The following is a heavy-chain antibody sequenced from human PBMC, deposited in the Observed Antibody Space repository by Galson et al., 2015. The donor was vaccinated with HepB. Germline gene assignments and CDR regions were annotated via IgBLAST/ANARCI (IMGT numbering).Heavy chain of an antibody. J-gene: IGHJ4*02. V-gene: IGHV6-1*01. Sequence: CAISGDSVSSKSVTWNWIRQSPSRGLEWLGRTSYRSKWYNDYAISVKSRITINPDTSKNQFSLQLNSVTPEDTAVYYCVRRGSSDLLDFWGQGTLVTVSS. CDR2: TSYRSKWYN. CDR1: GDSVSSKSVT. D-gene: IGHD6-19*01. CDR3: VRRGSSDLLDF.